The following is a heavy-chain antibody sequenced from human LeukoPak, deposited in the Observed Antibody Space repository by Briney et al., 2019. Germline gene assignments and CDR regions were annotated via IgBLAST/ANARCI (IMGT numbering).Heavy chain of an antibody. D-gene: IGHD3-3*01. V-gene: IGHV3-11*01. CDR1: GFTFGDDA. CDR2: ISSSGSTI. CDR3: ARLDTIFGVVYYYMDV. J-gene: IGHJ6*03. Sequence: GGTLRLSCTASGFTFGDDAMSWIREAPGKGLEWGSYISSSGSTIYYADSVKGRFAISRDNAKNSLYLQMNSLRAEDTAVYYCARLDTIFGVVYYYMDVWGKGTTVTVSS.